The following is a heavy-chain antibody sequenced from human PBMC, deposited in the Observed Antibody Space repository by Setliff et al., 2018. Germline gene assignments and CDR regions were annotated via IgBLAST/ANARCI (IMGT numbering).Heavy chain of an antibody. CDR3: GRDVFDFRTGQGGP. V-gene: IGHV3-21*06. CDR2: LDGDSGHI. Sequence: GGSLRLSCAASGFTFSQYNLNWVRQAPGERLEWVSSLDGDSGHIYYADSLRGRFTISRDNAKNSLSLQMNDLRAEDTSVYYCGRDVFDFRTGQGGPWGQGTRVTVSS. CDR1: GFTFSQYN. J-gene: IGHJ5*02. D-gene: IGHD3-9*01.